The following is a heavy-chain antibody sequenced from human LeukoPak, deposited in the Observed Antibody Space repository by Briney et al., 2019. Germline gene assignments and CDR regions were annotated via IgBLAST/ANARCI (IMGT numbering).Heavy chain of an antibody. CDR1: GYTFTDYY. V-gene: IGHV1-2*02. CDR3: ARANFLYCSSSTCLFDY. Sequence: ASVKVSCKSSGYTFTDYYMHCVRHAPGQGFEWMGWINPNDGDTDYAQKFKGRVTMTRDRSISTANMEVSMLRSDDTAVYYCARANFLYCSSSTCLFDYWGQGTLVTVSS. D-gene: IGHD2-2*01. J-gene: IGHJ4*02. CDR2: INPNDGDT.